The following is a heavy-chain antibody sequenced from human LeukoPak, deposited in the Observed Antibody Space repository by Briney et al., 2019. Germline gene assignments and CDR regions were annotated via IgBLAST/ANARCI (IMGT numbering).Heavy chain of an antibody. J-gene: IGHJ4*02. CDR2: VSFSGSP. V-gene: IGHV4-59*04. CDR3: ASLRERSYYARGFDY. D-gene: IGHD1-26*01. Sequence: SETLSLTCTVSGGSIGSYYWSWIRQPPGKGLEWIGSVSFSGSPYYNPSLKSRVTTSVDTSKNQFSLRLSSVTAADTAVYYCASLRERSYYARGFDYWGQGTLVTVSS. CDR1: GGSIGSYY.